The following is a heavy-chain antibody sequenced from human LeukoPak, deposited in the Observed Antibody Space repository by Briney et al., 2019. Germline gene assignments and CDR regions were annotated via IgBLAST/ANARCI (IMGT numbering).Heavy chain of an antibody. CDR1: GFTFSSYA. J-gene: IGHJ4*02. V-gene: IGHV3-23*01. D-gene: IGHD3-16*01. Sequence: QPGGSLRLSCAASGFTFSSYAMSWVRQAPGKGLEWVSAISGSGGSTYYADSVKGRFTISRDNAKNSLYLQMNSLRAEDTAVYYCARGGSSPWDSGLVDYWGQGTLVTVSS. CDR3: ARGGSSPWDSGLVDY. CDR2: ISGSGGST.